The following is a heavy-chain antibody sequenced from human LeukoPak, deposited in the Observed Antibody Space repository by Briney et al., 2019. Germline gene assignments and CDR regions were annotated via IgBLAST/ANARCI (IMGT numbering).Heavy chain of an antibody. V-gene: IGHV6-1*01. CDR1: GGSVSRNDAA. CDR2: THYGSGWIN. CDR3: ARGRRVYYGMDV. J-gene: IGHJ6*02. D-gene: IGHD6-6*01. Sequence: SQTLSLTCDISGGSVSRNDAAWNWIRQSPSRGLEWLGRTHYGSGWINDYAVSLGSRIVVSADTSKNQFSLQLNSVTPEDTAVYYCARGRRVYYGMDVWGQGTTVTVSS.